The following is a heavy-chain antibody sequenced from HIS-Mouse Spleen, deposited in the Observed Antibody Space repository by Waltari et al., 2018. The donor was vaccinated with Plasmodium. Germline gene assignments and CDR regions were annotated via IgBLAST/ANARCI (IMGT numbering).Heavy chain of an antibody. J-gene: IGHJ4*02. Sequence: EVQLVESGGGLVQPGRSLRLSCAASGFTFDDYAMHWVRQAPGKGRRCGSGISWNSGSIGYADAVKGRFTISRDNAKNSLYLQMNSLRAEDTALYYCAKDFCSGGSCLGLFDYWGQGTLVTVSS. CDR2: ISWNSGSI. CDR1: GFTFDDYA. CDR3: AKDFCSGGSCLGLFDY. D-gene: IGHD2-15*01. V-gene: IGHV3-9*01.